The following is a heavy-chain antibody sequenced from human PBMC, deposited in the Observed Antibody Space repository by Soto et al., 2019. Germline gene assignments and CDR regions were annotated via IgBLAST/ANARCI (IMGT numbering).Heavy chain of an antibody. CDR2: IIPIFGTA. Sequence: SVKVSCKASGGTFSSYAISWVRQAHGQGLEWMGGIIPIFGTANYAQKFQGRVTITADESTSTAYMELSSLRSEDTAVYYCARAYCSGGSCYSYYYYYGMDVWGQGTTVTVSS. J-gene: IGHJ6*02. V-gene: IGHV1-69*13. CDR3: ARAYCSGGSCYSYYYYYGMDV. CDR1: GGTFSSYA. D-gene: IGHD2-15*01.